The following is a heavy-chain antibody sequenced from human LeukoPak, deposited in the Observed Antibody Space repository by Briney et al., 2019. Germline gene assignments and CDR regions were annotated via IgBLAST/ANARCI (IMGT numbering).Heavy chain of an antibody. J-gene: IGHJ2*01. CDR2: INHSGST. Sequence: SETLSLTCAVYGGSFSGYYWSWICQPPGKGLEWIGEINHSGSTNYNPSLKSRVTISVDTSKNQFSLKLSSVTAADTAVYFCARVYYGRTYDYWYFDLWGRGTLVTVSS. CDR1: GGSFSGYY. V-gene: IGHV4-34*01. D-gene: IGHD3-10*01. CDR3: ARVYYGRTYDYWYFDL.